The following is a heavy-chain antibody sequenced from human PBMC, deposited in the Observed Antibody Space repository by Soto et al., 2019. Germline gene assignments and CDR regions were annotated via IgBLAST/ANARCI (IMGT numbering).Heavy chain of an antibody. D-gene: IGHD5-18*01. CDR1: GFTFSSYG. V-gene: IGHV3-33*01. CDR3: ARAGGYSYACPDY. CDR2: IWYDGSNK. Sequence: GGSLRLSCAASGFTFSSYGMHWVRQAPGKGLEWVAVIWYDGSNKYYADSVKGRFTISRDNSKNTLYLQMNSLRAEDTAVYYCARAGGYSYACPDYWGQGTLVTVSS. J-gene: IGHJ4*02.